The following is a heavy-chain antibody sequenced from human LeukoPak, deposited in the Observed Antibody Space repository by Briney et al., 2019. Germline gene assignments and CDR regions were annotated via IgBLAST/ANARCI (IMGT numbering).Heavy chain of an antibody. D-gene: IGHD1-26*01. J-gene: IGHJ4*02. CDR2: IYYSGST. V-gene: IGHV4-39*07. Sequence: PSETLSLTCTVSGGSISSSSYYWGWIRQPPGKGLEWIGSIYYSGSTYYNPSLKSRVTISVDTSKNQFSLKLSSVTAADTAVYYCARRPPTYSSGQKWELLTLDYWGQGTLVTVSS. CDR1: GGSISSSSYY. CDR3: ARRPPTYSSGQKWELLTLDY.